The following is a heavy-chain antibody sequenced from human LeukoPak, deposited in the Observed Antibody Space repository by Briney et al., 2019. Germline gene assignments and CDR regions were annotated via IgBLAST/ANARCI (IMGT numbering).Heavy chain of an antibody. Sequence: ASVKVSCKASGYLFINYGITWLRQAPGQGLECMGWMSPYSGNTDYAQKLQGRVTMTTDRSTTTAYMELRSLGFDDTAVYYCARTSGVSVAGSPYYFDFWGQGTLITVSS. CDR2: MSPYSGNT. CDR3: ARTSGVSVAGSPYYFDF. CDR1: GYLFINYG. J-gene: IGHJ4*02. V-gene: IGHV1-18*01. D-gene: IGHD6-13*01.